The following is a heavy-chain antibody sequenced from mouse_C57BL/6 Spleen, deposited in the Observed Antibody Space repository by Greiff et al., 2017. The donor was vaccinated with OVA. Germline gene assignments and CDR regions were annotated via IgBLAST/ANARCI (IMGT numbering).Heavy chain of an antibody. J-gene: IGHJ2*01. CDR3: ARDSAFPINYFDY. Sequence: DVQLVESGGGLVKPGGSLKLSCAASGFTFSSYAMSWVRQTPEKRLEWVATISDGGSYTYYPDNVKGRFTISRDNAKNNLYLQMSHLKSEDTAMYYCARDSAFPINYFDYWGQGTTLTVSS. V-gene: IGHV5-4*01. D-gene: IGHD6-1*01. CDR1: GFTFSSYA. CDR2: ISDGGSYT.